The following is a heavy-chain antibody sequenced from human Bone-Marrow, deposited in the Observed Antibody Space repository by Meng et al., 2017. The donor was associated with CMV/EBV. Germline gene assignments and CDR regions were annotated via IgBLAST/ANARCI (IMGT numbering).Heavy chain of an antibody. Sequence: GESLKISCAASGFTFSSYGMHWVRQAPGKGLEWVAFIRYDGSNKYYADSVKGRFTISRDNSKNTLYLQMNSLRAEDTAVYYCAKDLTFITMIVVVPALWGQGTLVTVSS. CDR1: GFTFSSYG. CDR3: AKDLTFITMIVVVPAL. CDR2: IRYDGSNK. V-gene: IGHV3-30*02. J-gene: IGHJ4*02. D-gene: IGHD3-22*01.